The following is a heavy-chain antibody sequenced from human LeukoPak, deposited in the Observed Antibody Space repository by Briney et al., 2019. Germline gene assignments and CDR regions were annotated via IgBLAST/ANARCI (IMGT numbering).Heavy chain of an antibody. CDR1: GYSISSGYY. CDR3: ARGVAMVFLGNWFDP. D-gene: IGHD5-18*01. CDR2: IYHSGST. V-gene: IGHV4-38-2*02. Sequence: SETLSLTCTVSGYSISSGYYWTWIRQPPGKGLEWIGSIYHSGSTYNNPSLKSRVTISVDTSKNQFSLKLSSVTAADTAVYYCARGVAMVFLGNWFDPWGQGTLVTVSS. J-gene: IGHJ5*02.